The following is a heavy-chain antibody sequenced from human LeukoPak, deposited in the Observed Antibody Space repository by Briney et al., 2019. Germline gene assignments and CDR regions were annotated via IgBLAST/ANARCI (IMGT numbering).Heavy chain of an antibody. D-gene: IGHD6-19*01. V-gene: IGHV4-34*01. Sequence: SETLSLTCAVYGGSFSGYYWSWIRQPPGKGLEWIGEINHSGSTNYNPSLKSRVTISVDTSKNQFSLKLSSVTAADTAVYYCARGGAVAGNHYYYYYYMDVWGKGTTVTVSS. J-gene: IGHJ6*03. CDR3: ARGGAVAGNHYYYYYYMDV. CDR2: INHSGST. CDR1: GGSFSGYY.